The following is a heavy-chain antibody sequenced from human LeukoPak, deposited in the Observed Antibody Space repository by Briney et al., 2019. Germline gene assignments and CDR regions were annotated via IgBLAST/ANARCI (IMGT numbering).Heavy chain of an antibody. CDR2: MNPNSGNT. Sequence: ASVKVSCKASGYTFNDYYIHWVRQAPGQGLEWMGWMNPNSGNTGYAQKFQGRVTMTRNTSISTAYMELSSLRSEDTAVYYCARDSPKHDYGDINGDYWGQGTLVTVSS. J-gene: IGHJ4*02. CDR3: ARDSPKHDYGDINGDY. V-gene: IGHV1-8*02. D-gene: IGHD4-17*01. CDR1: GYTFNDYY.